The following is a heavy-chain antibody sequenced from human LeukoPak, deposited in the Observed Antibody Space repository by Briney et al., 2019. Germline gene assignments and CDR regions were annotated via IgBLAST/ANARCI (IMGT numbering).Heavy chain of an antibody. V-gene: IGHV3-48*01. CDR1: GFTFSGYS. J-gene: IGHJ4*02. CDR2: ISSSSSTI. Sequence: PGGSLRLSCAASGFTFSGYSMNWVRQAPGKGVEWISYISSSSSTIYYADSVKGRFTISRDNAKNSLYLQMNTLRAEDTAVYYCARDPFSSSSFDYWGQGTLVTVSS. D-gene: IGHD6-13*01. CDR3: ARDPFSSSSFDY.